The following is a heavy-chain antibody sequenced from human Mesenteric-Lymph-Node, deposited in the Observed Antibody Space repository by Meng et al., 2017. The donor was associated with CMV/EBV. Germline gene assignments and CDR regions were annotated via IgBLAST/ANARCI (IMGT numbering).Heavy chain of an antibody. J-gene: IGHJ4*02. CDR2: VYYSGTT. Sequence: SETLSLTCTVSGGSISNFYWSWIRQPPGKGLEWVGHVYYSGTTYNPSLKSRVTISVDTSKNQFSLKLSSVTAADTAVYYCARDLYRAYGVFDYWGQGTLVTVSS. V-gene: IGHV4-59*12. D-gene: IGHD4-17*01. CDR3: ARDLYRAYGVFDY. CDR1: GGSISNFY.